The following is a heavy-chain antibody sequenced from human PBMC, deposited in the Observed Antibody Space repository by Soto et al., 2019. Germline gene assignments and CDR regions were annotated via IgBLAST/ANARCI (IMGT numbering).Heavy chain of an antibody. J-gene: IGHJ4*02. V-gene: IGHV4-34*01. D-gene: IGHD6-6*01. CDR3: ARTSRFDC. CDR2: INHSGST. CDR1: CGSFSGYY. Sequence: QVQLQQWGAGLLKPSETLSLTCGVYCGSFSGYYWSWIRQPPGKGLEWIGEINHSGSTNYNPSLKIRVTMSVDTSKNQFSLKLSSVTAADTAVYYCARTSRFDCWGQGTLVTVSS.